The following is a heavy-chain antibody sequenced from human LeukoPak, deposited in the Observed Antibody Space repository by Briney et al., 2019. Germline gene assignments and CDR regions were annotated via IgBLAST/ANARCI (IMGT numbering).Heavy chain of an antibody. Sequence: SETLSLTCAVYGGSFSGYYWSWIRQPPGKGLEWIGEINHSGSTNYNPSLKSRVTISVDTSKNQFSLKLSSVTAADTAVYYCVRGRIAVAGAYLYWGQGTLVTVSS. CDR1: GGSFSGYY. CDR2: INHSGST. CDR3: VRGRIAVAGAYLY. V-gene: IGHV4-34*01. J-gene: IGHJ4*02. D-gene: IGHD6-19*01.